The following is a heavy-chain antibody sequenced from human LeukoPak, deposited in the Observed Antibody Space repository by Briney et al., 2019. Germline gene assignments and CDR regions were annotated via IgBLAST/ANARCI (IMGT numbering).Heavy chain of an antibody. J-gene: IGHJ4*02. D-gene: IGHD4-17*01. CDR1: GGSISSGGYY. CDR3: ARMGGDYDFDY. CDR2: IYYSGST. V-gene: IGHV4-31*03. Sequence: SETLSLTCTVSGGSISSGGYYWSWIRHRPGKGLEWIGYIYYSGSTYYNPSLKSRVTISVDTSKNQFSLKLSSVTAADTAVYYCARMGGDYDFDYWGQGTLVTVSS.